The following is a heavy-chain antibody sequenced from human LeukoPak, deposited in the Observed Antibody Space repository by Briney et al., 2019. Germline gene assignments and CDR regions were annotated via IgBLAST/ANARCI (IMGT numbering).Heavy chain of an antibody. D-gene: IGHD1-26*01. CDR2: INTNTGNP. J-gene: IGHJ5*02. CDR3: ARVPFVVMGDTGNWFDP. V-gene: IGHV7-4-1*02. CDR1: GYTFTNYA. Sequence: ASVKVSCKASGYTFTNYAMNWVRQAPGQGLEWMGWINTNTGNPTYAQGFTGRFVFSLDTLVSTAYLQIRSLKADDTAVYYCARVPFVVMGDTGNWFDPWSQGTLVTVSS.